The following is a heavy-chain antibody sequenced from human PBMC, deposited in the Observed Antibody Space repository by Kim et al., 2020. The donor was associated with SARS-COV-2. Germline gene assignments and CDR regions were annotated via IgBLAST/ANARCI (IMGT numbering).Heavy chain of an antibody. V-gene: IGHV1-8*01. Sequence: DPGSAQRFQGRVTMTRNTSINTAYMELSSLTSDDTAVYYCARVDYGDSLDYWGQGTLVSVSS. CDR2: DP. CDR3: ARVDYGDSLDY. D-gene: IGHD4-17*01. J-gene: IGHJ4*02.